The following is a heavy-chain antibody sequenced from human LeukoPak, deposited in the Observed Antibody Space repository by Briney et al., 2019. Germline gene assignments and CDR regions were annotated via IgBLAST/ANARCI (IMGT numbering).Heavy chain of an antibody. CDR3: ARDVHGGAFDY. J-gene: IGHJ4*02. CDR1: GFTFSSYW. V-gene: IGHV3-7*01. Sequence: GGSLRLSCAASGFTFSSYWMNWVRQAPGKGLEWVANINQDGSAQYYVDSVKGRFTFSRDNAMNSLFLQMNGLRAEDTAVYYCARDVHGGAFDYWGQGTLVTVSS. CDR2: INQDGSAQ. D-gene: IGHD4-23*01.